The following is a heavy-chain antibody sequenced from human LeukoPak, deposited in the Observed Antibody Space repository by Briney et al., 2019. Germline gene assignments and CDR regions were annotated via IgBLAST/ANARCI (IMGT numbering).Heavy chain of an antibody. J-gene: IGHJ4*02. D-gene: IGHD6-19*01. CDR1: GFTFRNYW. CDR2: IKQDGSDR. V-gene: IGHV3-7*03. CDR3: VRNLAVAGTCFDF. Sequence: PGGSLRLSCAASGFTFRNYWMSWVRQAPGTGLEWVANIKQDGSDRNYVTSVRGRFTISRDNAESSLFLQMNSLRAEDTAVYYCVRNLAVAGTCFDFWGQGTLVTVSS.